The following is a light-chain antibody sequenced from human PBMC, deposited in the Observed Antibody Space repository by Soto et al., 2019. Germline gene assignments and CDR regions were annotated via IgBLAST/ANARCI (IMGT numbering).Light chain of an antibody. CDR2: NTN. CDR1: SGSVSTNSY. CDR3: VIYVGSGISV. Sequence: QTVVIQEPSFSVSPGGTVTLTCGLNSGSVSTNSYPSWYQQTPGQAPRTLLYNTNTRSSGVPDRFTGSILGDKAALTITGAQADDESLYYCVIYVGSGISVFGGGTKLTVL. J-gene: IGLJ2*01. V-gene: IGLV8-61*01.